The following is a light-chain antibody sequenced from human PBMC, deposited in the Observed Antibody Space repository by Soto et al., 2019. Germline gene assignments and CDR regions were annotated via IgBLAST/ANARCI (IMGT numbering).Light chain of an antibody. J-gene: IGKJ3*01. V-gene: IGKV3-20*01. Sequence: EIVLSQSPGTLSLSPGERATLSCRASQSVSSSYLAWYQQKPGQTPRLLIYDASSRATGIPDRFSGSGSGTDFTLTISRLEPEDFAVYYCQQYGSSFTFGPGTKVDLK. CDR2: DAS. CDR1: QSVSSSY. CDR3: QQYGSSFT.